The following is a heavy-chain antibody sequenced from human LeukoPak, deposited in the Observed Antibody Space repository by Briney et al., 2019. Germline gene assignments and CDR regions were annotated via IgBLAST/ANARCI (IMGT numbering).Heavy chain of an antibody. J-gene: IGHJ4*02. CDR2: INPNSGGT. D-gene: IGHD6-13*01. CDR1: GYTFTGYY. CDR3: ARDSDSSSGYVY. V-gene: IGHV1-2*02. Sequence: VASVKVSCKAAGYTFTGYYMHWVRQAPGQGLEWMGWINPNSGGTNNAQKFQGRVTMTRDTSISTAYMELSRLRADDTAVYYCARDSDSSSGYVYWGQGPLVTVS.